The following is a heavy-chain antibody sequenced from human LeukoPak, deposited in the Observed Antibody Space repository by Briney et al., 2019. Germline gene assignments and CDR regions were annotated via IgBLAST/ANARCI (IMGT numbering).Heavy chain of an antibody. CDR2: IFTSGIT. D-gene: IGHD3-10*01. CDR1: GGSISIYY. V-gene: IGHV4-4*07. CDR3: ARETSGTYYNPLGYMDV. Sequence: SETLSLTCTVSGGSISIYYWNWIRQPAGKGLEWIGRIFTSGITNYNPSLKSRVTMSVDTSKNQFSMNLSSVIAADTAIYYCARETSGTYYNPLGYMDVWGKGTTVTVSS. J-gene: IGHJ6*03.